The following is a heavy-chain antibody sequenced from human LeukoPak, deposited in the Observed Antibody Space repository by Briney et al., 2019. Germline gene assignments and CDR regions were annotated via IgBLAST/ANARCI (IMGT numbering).Heavy chain of an antibody. Sequence: GGSLRLSCADSGFTFSDYSMNWVRQAPGKGVEWVSSISRSSRHVYYADSLEGRFTISRDDAKNTLYLQMNSLRVEDTAVYYCARDGGWGWDYWGQGTLVTVSS. V-gene: IGHV3-21*01. CDR2: ISRSSRHV. D-gene: IGHD6-19*01. J-gene: IGHJ4*02. CDR1: GFTFSDYS. CDR3: ARDGGWGWDY.